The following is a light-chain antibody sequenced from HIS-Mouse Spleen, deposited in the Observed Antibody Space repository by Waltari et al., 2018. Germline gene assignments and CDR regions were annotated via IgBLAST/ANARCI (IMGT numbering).Light chain of an antibody. V-gene: IGLV3-10*01. CDR3: YSTDSSGNHRV. CDR1: ALPNKY. CDR2: EDS. Sequence: SYELTQPPSVSVSPGQPARITCPGDALPNKYAYWYQQKSGQAPVLVIYEDSKRPSGIPERFSGSSSGTMATLTISGAQVEDEADYYCYSTDSSGNHRVFGGGTKLTVL. J-gene: IGLJ2*01.